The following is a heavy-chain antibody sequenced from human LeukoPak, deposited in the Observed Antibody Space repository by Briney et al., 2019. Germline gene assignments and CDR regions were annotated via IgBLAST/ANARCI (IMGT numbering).Heavy chain of an antibody. D-gene: IGHD3-22*01. CDR3: ARGGPESYDRLV. CDR2: IIPIFDAA. V-gene: IGHV1-69*06. J-gene: IGHJ4*02. CDR1: GVTFSNYA. Sequence: ASVKVSCKASGVTFSNYAISWVRQAPGQGLEWMGRIIPIFDAAYYAQKFQGRVTITADKATRTAYMEVSSLRSEDTAVYYCARGGPESYDRLVWGPGTLVTVSS.